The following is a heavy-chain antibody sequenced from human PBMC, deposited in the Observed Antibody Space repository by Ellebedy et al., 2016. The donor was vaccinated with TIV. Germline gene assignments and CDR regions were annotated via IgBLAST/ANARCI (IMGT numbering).Heavy chain of an antibody. CDR2: IYYSGIT. CDR1: GGSINNYY. J-gene: IGHJ5*02. Sequence: MPSETLSLTCTVSGGSINNYYWSWIRQPPGKGLEWIGYIYYSGITNYNPSLESRVTMSVDRSKNHFSLELSSVTAADTAVYYCARHARSGYYQYFDPWGQGTRVTVSS. V-gene: IGHV4-59*01. D-gene: IGHD3-22*01. CDR3: ARHARSGYYQYFDP.